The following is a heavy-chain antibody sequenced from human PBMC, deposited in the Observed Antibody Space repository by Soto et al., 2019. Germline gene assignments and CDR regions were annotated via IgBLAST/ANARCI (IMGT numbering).Heavy chain of an antibody. Sequence: GGTLRLSCAASGFTFNIYGLHWVRQAPGKGLEWVAVISFDGTKKYYSDSVKGRFTISRDNLKNTLYLQMNNLRVEDAALYFCAREDDYSYSYLHYGVQVWGQGPTLAVSS. D-gene: IGHD4-4*01. CDR3: AREDDYSYSYLHYGVQV. J-gene: IGHJ6*02. CDR2: ISFDGTKK. CDR1: GFTFNIYG. V-gene: IGHV3-30*03.